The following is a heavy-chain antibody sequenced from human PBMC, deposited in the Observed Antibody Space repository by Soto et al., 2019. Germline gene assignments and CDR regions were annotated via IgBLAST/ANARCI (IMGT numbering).Heavy chain of an antibody. CDR2: IYPGDSDT. Sequence: PGESLKISCKGSGYSFTSYWIGWVRQMPGKGLEWMGIIYPGDSDTRYSPSFQGQVTISADKSISTAYLQWSSLKASDTAMYYCARSLISGIAVAGTEMDVWGQGTTVTVSS. D-gene: IGHD6-19*01. J-gene: IGHJ6*02. CDR1: GYSFTSYW. V-gene: IGHV5-51*01. CDR3: ARSLISGIAVAGTEMDV.